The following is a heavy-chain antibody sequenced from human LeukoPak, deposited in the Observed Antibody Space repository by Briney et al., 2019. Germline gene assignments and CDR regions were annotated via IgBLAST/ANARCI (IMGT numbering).Heavy chain of an antibody. CDR3: ARVPHYYYYYMDV. CDR1: GGSISSGSCY. Sequence: SETLSLTCTVSGGSISSGSCYWSWIRQPAGKGLEWIGRIYTSGSTNYNPSLKSRVTISVDTSKNQFSLKLSSVTAADTAVYYCARVPHYYYYYMDVWGKGTTVTVSS. J-gene: IGHJ6*03. CDR2: IYTSGST. V-gene: IGHV4-61*02.